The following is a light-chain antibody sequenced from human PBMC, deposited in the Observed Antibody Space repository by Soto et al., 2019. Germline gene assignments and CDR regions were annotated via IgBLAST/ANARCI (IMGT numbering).Light chain of an antibody. J-gene: IGKJ2*01. V-gene: IGKV1-39*01. CDR3: QQSYSAPYT. CDR2: AAS. Sequence: DIQMTQSPSSLSASEGDRVTITCRASQSISSYLNWYQQKPGKAPKLLIYAASSFQSGVPSRFSGSGSGTDFTLTISSLQPEDFATYYCQQSYSAPYTFGQGTKLEIK. CDR1: QSISSY.